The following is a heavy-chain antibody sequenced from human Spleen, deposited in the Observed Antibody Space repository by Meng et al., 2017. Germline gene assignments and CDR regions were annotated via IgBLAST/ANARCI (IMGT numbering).Heavy chain of an antibody. CDR1: GGSFSDSY. D-gene: IGHD4-11*01. CDR2: INHSGST. CDR3: ARGPTTMAHDFDY. V-gene: IGHV4-34*01. J-gene: IGHJ4*02. Sequence: QVQLQQGGAGLLKSSGTLSLTCGVSGGSFSDSYWSWIRQPPGKGLEWIGEINHSGSTNYNPSLESRATISVDTSQNNLSLKLSSVTAADSAVYYCARGPTTMAHDFDYWGQGTLVTVSS.